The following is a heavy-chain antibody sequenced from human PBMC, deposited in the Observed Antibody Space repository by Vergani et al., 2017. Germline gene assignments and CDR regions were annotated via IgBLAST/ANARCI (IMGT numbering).Heavy chain of an antibody. Sequence: QVQLVQSGAEVKKPGASVKVSCKASGYTFTSYDINWVRQATGQGLEWMGWMNPNSGNTGYAQKFQGRVTMTRNTSISTAYMELSSLRSEDTAVYYCARAKDTAMVTWYYGMDVWGQGTTVTVSS. CDR2: MNPNSGNT. CDR1: GYTFTSYD. J-gene: IGHJ6*02. CDR3: ARAKDTAMVTWYYGMDV. D-gene: IGHD5-18*01. V-gene: IGHV1-8*01.